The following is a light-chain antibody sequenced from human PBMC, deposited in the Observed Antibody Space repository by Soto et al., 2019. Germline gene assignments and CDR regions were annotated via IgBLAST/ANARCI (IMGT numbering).Light chain of an antibody. Sequence: SYELTQPPSVSVAPGQTARITCGGNNIGSKSVHWYQQKPGQAPVLVVYDDSDRPSGIPERFSGSKSGTSASLAISGLQSEDEADYYCAAWDDSLTGLLIGGGTKLTVL. CDR1: NIGSKS. J-gene: IGLJ2*01. CDR3: AAWDDSLTGLL. V-gene: IGLV3-21*02. CDR2: DDS.